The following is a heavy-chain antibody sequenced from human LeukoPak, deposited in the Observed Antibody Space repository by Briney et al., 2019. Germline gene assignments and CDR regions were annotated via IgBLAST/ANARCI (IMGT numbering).Heavy chain of an antibody. V-gene: IGHV3-7*01. CDR2: IKQDGSEK. Sequence: GGSLRLSCAASGFIFSSYWMSWVRQAPGKGLEWVANIKQDGSEKYYVDSVKGRFTISRDNAKNSLYLQMNSLRAEDTAVYYCARDEGASSSYSMDVWGQGTTVTVSS. CDR1: GFIFSSYW. D-gene: IGHD6-13*01. J-gene: IGHJ6*02. CDR3: ARDEGASSSYSMDV.